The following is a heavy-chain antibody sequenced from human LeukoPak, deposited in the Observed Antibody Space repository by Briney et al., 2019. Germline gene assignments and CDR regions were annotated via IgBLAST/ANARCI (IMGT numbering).Heavy chain of an antibody. J-gene: IGHJ4*02. V-gene: IGHV4-61*02. D-gene: IGHD3-3*01. Sequence: SETLSLTCTVSGGSISSGAYYYNWIRQPAGKGLEWIGRIYTSGSTNYNPSLKSRLTISVDTSKNQFSLKLSSVTAADTAVYYCARDVYVFWSAYYDWGPGTLVTVSS. CDR1: GGSISSGAYY. CDR3: ARDVYVFWSAYYD. CDR2: IYTSGST.